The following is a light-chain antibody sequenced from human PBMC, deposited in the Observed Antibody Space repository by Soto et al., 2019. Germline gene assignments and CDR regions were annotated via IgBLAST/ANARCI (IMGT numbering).Light chain of an antibody. CDR1: STNIGTNT. V-gene: IGLV1-44*01. CDR3: AAWDFSLVV. Sequence: QSVLTQPPSASGTPGQSVTISCTGSSTNIGTNTVTCYQLQPRAAPKHLIYSDNQRPSGVPDRFSGSKSGTSTSLAIRGLQSEDDADYYCAAWDFSLVVFGGGTQLTVL. CDR2: SDN. J-gene: IGLJ2*01.